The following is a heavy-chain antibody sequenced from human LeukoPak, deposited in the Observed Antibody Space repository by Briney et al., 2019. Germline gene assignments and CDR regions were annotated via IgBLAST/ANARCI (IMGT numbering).Heavy chain of an antibody. V-gene: IGHV5-51*01. CDR3: ARPHYCGSGSYYSGFDI. J-gene: IGHJ3*02. CDR2: IYPADSDT. Sequence: GESLKISCQGSGYSFTSYWIAWFRQMPGKGLEWMGIIYPADSDTRYSPSFQGHVSISADQDMSFAYLQWSSLKASDAAMYYCARPHYCGSGSYYSGFDIWGQGTMVTVSS. D-gene: IGHD3-10*01. CDR1: GYSFTSYW.